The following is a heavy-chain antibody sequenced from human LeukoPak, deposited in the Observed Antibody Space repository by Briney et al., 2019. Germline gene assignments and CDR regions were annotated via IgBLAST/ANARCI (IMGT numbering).Heavy chain of an antibody. V-gene: IGHV4-59*01. D-gene: IGHD3-10*01. CDR3: ARADPNASGYFYRFNWFDP. CDR2: IYSSGST. Sequence: SQTLSLTCTVSGGSISSYYWNWVRQPPGKGLEWIGNIYSSGSTDYNPSLKSRVTISLDTSKFQFSLRLNSVTAADTAVYYCARADPNASGYFYRFNWFDPWGQGTLVTVSS. CDR1: GGSISSYY. J-gene: IGHJ5*02.